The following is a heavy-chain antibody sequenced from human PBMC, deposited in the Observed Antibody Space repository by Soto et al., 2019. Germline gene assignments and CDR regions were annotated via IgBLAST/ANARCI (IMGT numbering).Heavy chain of an antibody. CDR2: ISYDGSNK. CDR1: GFTFSSYG. V-gene: IGHV3-30*18. D-gene: IGHD2-2*01. Sequence: GGSLRLSCAASGFTFSSYGMHWVRQAPGKGLEWVAVISYDGSNKYYADSVKGRFTISRDNSKNTLYLQMNSLRAEDTAVYYCAKDWRKYQLLAKYFQHWGQGTLVTVSS. J-gene: IGHJ1*01. CDR3: AKDWRKYQLLAKYFQH.